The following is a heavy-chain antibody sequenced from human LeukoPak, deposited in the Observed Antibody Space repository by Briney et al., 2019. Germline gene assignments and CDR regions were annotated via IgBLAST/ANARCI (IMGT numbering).Heavy chain of an antibody. CDR1: GFTVSSNY. CDR3: ARDRYCNGGSCYEYIY. CDR2: IYSGGST. V-gene: IGHV3-66*01. J-gene: IGHJ4*02. D-gene: IGHD2-15*01. Sequence: GGSLRLSCAASGFTVSSNYMSWIRQAPGKGLEWVSVIYSGGSTYYADSVKGRFTISRDNSKNTLYLQMNNLRAEDTAVYYCARDRYCNGGSCYEYIYWGQGTLVTVSP.